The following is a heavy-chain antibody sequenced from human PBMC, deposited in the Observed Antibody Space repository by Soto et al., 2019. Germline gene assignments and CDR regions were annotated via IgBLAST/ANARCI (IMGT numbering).Heavy chain of an antibody. CDR2: INPSGGST. J-gene: IGHJ4*02. V-gene: IGHV1-46*01. D-gene: IGHD6-13*01. Sequence: QVQLVQSGAEVKKPGASVKVSCKASGYTFTSYYMHWVRQAPGQGLEWMGIINPSGGSTSYAQKSQGRVTMTRDTSTSTVYMELSSLRSEDTAVYYCARAAAGRRELDYWGQGTLVTVSS. CDR1: GYTFTSYY. CDR3: ARAAAGRRELDY.